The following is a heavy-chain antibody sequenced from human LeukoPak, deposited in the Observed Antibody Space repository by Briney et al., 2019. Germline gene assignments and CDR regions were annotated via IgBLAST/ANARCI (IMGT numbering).Heavy chain of an antibody. Sequence: SQTLSLTCTVSGGFISSGGYYWSWIRQHPGKGLEWIGYIYYSGSTYYNPSLKSRVTISVDTSKNQFSLKLSSVTAADTAVYYCARENVILAYGMDVWGQGTTVTVSS. J-gene: IGHJ6*02. CDR3: ARENVILAYGMDV. D-gene: IGHD3/OR15-3a*01. CDR1: GGFISSGGYY. CDR2: IYYSGST. V-gene: IGHV4-31*03.